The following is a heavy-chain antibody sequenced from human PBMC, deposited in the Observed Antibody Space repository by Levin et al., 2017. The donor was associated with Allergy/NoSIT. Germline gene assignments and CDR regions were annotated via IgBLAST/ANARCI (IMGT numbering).Heavy chain of an antibody. CDR1: GGSVNSGTYY. J-gene: IGHJ6*02. CDR2: INYRGGT. V-gene: IGHV4-61*03. D-gene: IGHD5/OR15-5a*01. Sequence: SQTLSLTCTVSGGSVNSGTYYWSWIRQPPGKGLEWIGYINYRGGTKYSPSLNSRITISVDTSTKGFSLKLTSVTAADTAVYYCARNRIIVSGGNDYYYGMDVWGQGTTVTVSS. CDR3: ARNRIIVSGGNDYYYGMDV.